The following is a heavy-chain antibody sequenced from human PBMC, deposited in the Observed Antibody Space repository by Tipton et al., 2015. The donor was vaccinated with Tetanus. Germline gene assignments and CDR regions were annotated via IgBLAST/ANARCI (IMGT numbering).Heavy chain of an antibody. Sequence: TLSLTCTVSGGSVSSGNYFWTWIRQSPGTGLEWIGNIYDSGSTIYNPSLKSRVTISGDPSKNQFSLRLTSVSAADTAVYYCARGALFDYYYYMDVWGKGTTVIVSS. J-gene: IGHJ6*03. V-gene: IGHV4-61*01. CDR1: GGSVSSGNYF. CDR2: IYDSGST. CDR3: ARGALFDYYYYMDV.